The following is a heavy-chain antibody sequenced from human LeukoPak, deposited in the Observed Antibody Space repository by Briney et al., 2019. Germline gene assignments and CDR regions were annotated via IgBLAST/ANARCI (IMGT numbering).Heavy chain of an antibody. D-gene: IGHD3-22*01. Sequence: PSETLSLTCAVYSGSFSGYYWSWIRQPPGKGLEWIGEINHSGSTNYNPSLKSRVTISVDTSKNQFSLKLSSVTAADTAVYYCAKSTYYYDTFVNAFDFWGQGTVVTVSS. CDR1: SGSFSGYY. CDR2: INHSGST. CDR3: AKSTYYYDTFVNAFDF. J-gene: IGHJ3*01. V-gene: IGHV4-34*01.